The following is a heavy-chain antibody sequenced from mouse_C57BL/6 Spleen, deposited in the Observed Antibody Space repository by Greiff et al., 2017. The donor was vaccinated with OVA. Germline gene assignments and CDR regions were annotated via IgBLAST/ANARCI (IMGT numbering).Heavy chain of an antibody. V-gene: IGHV2-9-1*01. CDR1: GFSLTSYA. CDR2: IWTGGGT. Sequence: QVQLQQSGPGLVAPSQSLSITCTVSGFSLTSYAISWVRQPPGKGLEWLGVIWTGGGTNYNSALKSRLSISKDNSKSQVFLKMNSLQTDDTARYYCARRTDSSGYYFDYWGQGTTLTVSS. D-gene: IGHD3-2*02. CDR3: ARRTDSSGYYFDY. J-gene: IGHJ2*01.